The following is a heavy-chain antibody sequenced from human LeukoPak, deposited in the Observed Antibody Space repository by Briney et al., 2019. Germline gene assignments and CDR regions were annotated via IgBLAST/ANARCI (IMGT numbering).Heavy chain of an antibody. CDR1: GGSISSSSNY. CDR2: ICYSAST. J-gene: IGHJ5*02. D-gene: IGHD3-22*01. V-gene: IGHV4-61*05. Sequence: SETLSLTCTASGGSISSSSNYWGWIRQPPGKGLEWIGYICYSASTDYNPSLKSPVTISVDTSKNQFSLKLSSVTAADTAVYYCARHYYDRSGYFYQGSWGQGTLVTVSS. CDR3: ARHYYDRSGYFYQGS.